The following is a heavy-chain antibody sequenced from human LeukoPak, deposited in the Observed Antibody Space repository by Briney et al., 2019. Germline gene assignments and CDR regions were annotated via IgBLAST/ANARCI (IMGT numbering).Heavy chain of an antibody. V-gene: IGHV1-18*01. CDR1: GYTFTSYG. D-gene: IGHD6-13*01. J-gene: IGHJ5*02. CDR3: ARDGYSSSWYSNNWFDP. CDR2: ISAYNGNT. Sequence: ASVKVSCKASGYTFTSYGISWVRQAPGQGLEWMGWISAYNGNTNYAQKLQGRVTMTTDTSTSTAYMELRSLRSDDTAVYYGARDGYSSSWYSNNWFDPWGQGTLVTVSS.